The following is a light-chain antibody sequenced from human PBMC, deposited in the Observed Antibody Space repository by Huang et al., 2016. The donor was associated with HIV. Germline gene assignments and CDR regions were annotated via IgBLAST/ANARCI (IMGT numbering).Light chain of an antibody. J-gene: IGKJ3*01. CDR2: GTSSVEF. CDR1: QSDTSN. Sequence: EIVMTQSPATLSVSPGGRATLSCRARQSDTSNLAWYQQRLGHAPRLLLYGTSSVEFTRATGIPDRFSGSGSGTQFTLTISSLQSEDFAVYFCQQYNNWPLTFGPGTKVDIK. V-gene: IGKV3-15*01. CDR3: QQYNNWPLT.